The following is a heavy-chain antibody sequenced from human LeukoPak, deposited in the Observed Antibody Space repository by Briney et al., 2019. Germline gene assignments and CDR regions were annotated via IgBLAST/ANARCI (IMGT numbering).Heavy chain of an antibody. CDR3: ARASRDGYNQNFDH. V-gene: IGHV5-51*01. J-gene: IGHJ4*02. CDR2: IYPGGSET. Sequence: GESLKISCKGLGYSFGSYWNAWVRQRPGKGLEWMGIIYPGGSETRYDSSFQGQVTISADSSTSTAYLQWSSLRASDTAMYYCARASRDGYNQNFDHWGQGTLVTVSS. CDR1: GYSFGSYW. D-gene: IGHD5-24*01.